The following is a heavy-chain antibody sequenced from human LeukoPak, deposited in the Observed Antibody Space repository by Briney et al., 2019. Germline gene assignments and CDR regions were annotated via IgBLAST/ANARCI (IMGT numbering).Heavy chain of an antibody. D-gene: IGHD7-27*01. J-gene: IGHJ6*03. CDR2: ISSDETNK. CDR1: GFTFSSSA. Sequence: GGSLRLSCSASGFTFSSSATHWVRQAPGKGLEWLAVISSDETNKYYADSVKGRFTISRDSSKNTLYLQMNTLRTEDTAVYFCASEKSQLGPFSYYYMDVWGKGTTVTVSS. V-gene: IGHV3-30*04. CDR3: ASEKSQLGPFSYYYMDV.